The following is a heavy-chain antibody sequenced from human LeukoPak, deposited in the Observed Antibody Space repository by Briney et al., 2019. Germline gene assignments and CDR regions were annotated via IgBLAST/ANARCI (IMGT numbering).Heavy chain of an antibody. CDR2: IKQDGSEK. V-gene: IGHV3-7*01. CDR1: GFTFSSYW. Sequence: QPGGSLRLSCAASGFTFSSYWMSWVRQAPGKGLEWVANIKQDGSEKYYVDSVKGRFTISRDNAKNSLHLQMNSLRAEDTAVYYCARVGSGSYWGYFDYWGQGTLVTVSS. CDR3: ARVGSGSYWGYFDY. D-gene: IGHD3-10*01. J-gene: IGHJ4*02.